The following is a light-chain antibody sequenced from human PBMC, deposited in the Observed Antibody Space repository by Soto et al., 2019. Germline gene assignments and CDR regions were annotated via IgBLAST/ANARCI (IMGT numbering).Light chain of an antibody. CDR2: EDN. CDR3: QSYDATNQV. CDR1: SGSIASNY. V-gene: IGLV6-57*01. J-gene: IGLJ3*02. Sequence: NFMLTQPHSVSESPGKTVIISCTRSSGSIASNYVQWYQQRPGSSPTTVIYEDNQRPSGVPDRFSGSIDSSSNSASLTISGLETEDEADYYCQSYDATNQVFVGRTKLTFL.